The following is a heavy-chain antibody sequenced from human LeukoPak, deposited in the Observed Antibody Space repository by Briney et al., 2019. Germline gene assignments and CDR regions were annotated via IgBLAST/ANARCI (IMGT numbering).Heavy chain of an antibody. J-gene: IGHJ4*02. V-gene: IGHV3-53*01. CDR2: IYSGGST. D-gene: IGHD3-10*01. Sequence: GGSLRLSCAASGFTFDDYGMSWVRQAPGKGLEWVSVIYSGGSTYYADSVKGRFTISRDNSKNTLYLQMNSLRAEDTAVYYCARGPGYGVDYWGQGTLVTVSS. CDR3: ARGPGYGVDY. CDR1: GFTFDDYG.